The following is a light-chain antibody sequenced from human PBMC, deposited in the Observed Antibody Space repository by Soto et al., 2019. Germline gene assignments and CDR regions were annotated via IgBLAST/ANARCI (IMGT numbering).Light chain of an antibody. Sequence: QSVLTQPHSGSGSPGQRLTVSCSGSDSNIGSYSVHWFQQLPGTAPKLLISTTYQRPSGVPERFSGSKSGTSASLAISGLQSEDEADYYCAAWDDSLNGHAFGTGTKVTVL. CDR1: DSNIGSYS. J-gene: IGLJ1*01. CDR2: TTY. V-gene: IGLV1-44*01. CDR3: AAWDDSLNGHA.